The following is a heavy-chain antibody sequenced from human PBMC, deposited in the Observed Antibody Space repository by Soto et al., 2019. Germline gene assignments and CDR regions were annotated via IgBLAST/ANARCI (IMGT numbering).Heavy chain of an antibody. V-gene: IGHV1-3*01. D-gene: IGHD2-15*01. CDR3: ARDACSGGDCLNDWFDP. J-gene: IGHJ5*02. CDR2: INAGNGYT. CDR1: GYTFTSYV. Sequence: ASVKVSCKASGYTFTSYVIHWVRQAPGQRLEWMGWINAGNGYTKYSQKFQGRVTITRDTSASTAYVELSSLRSEDTAVYYCARDACSGGDCLNDWFDPWGQGTLVTVSS.